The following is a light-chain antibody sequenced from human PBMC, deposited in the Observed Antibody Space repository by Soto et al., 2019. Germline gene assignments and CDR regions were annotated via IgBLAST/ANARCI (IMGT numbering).Light chain of an antibody. CDR2: AVV. V-gene: IGLV2-8*01. Sequence: QSALAQPPAASVSPGQSVTISCTGTKSDIGVYDFVSWYQHHPGKAPRLIIYAVVQRPSGVPDRFSGSKSGNTASLTVSGLQAADEADYFCKSYAGSNTDVFGSGTKVTVL. J-gene: IGLJ1*01. CDR1: KSDIGVYDF. CDR3: KSYAGSNTDV.